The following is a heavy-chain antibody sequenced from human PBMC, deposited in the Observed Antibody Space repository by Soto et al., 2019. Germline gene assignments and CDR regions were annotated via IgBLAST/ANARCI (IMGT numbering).Heavy chain of an antibody. D-gene: IGHD1-26*01. V-gene: IGHV1-2*02. Sequence: GASVNVSCKASGYTFTGHYIHWVRQAPEQGPEWMGEIGPESGATRYAQRFQGRVTMTRDMSITTVYMELNNLSPDDTAVYYCGRGRSGQIVVFYWGQGTPATVSS. CDR3: GRGRSGQIVVFY. J-gene: IGHJ4*02. CDR1: GYTFTGHY. CDR2: IGPESGAT.